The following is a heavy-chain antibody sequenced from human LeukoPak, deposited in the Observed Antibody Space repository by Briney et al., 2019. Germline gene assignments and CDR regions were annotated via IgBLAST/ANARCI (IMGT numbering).Heavy chain of an antibody. Sequence: SETLSLTCTVSGGSISSSYWSWIRQPPGKGLEWIGYIYYSGSTNYNPSLKSRVTISVDTSKNQFSLKLSSVTAADTAVYYCARDEYNYRSFDYWGQGTLVTVSS. D-gene: IGHD5-18*01. CDR2: IYYSGST. CDR3: ARDEYNYRSFDY. J-gene: IGHJ4*02. CDR1: GGSISSSY. V-gene: IGHV4-59*01.